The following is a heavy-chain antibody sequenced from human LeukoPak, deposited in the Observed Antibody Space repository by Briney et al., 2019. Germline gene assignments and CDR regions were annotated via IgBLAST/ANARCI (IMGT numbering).Heavy chain of an antibody. CDR2: INPSGGST. Sequence: ASVKVSCKASGGTFSSYAISWVRQAPGQGLEWMGIINPSGGSTSYAQKFQGRVTMTRDMSTSTVYMELSSLRSEDTAVYCCARPSLMSTAKDAFDIWGQGTMVTVSS. J-gene: IGHJ3*02. D-gene: IGHD3-10*02. V-gene: IGHV1-46*01. CDR3: ARPSLMSTAKDAFDI. CDR1: GGTFSSYA.